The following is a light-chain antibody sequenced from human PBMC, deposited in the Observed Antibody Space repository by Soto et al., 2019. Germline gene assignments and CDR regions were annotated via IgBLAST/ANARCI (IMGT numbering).Light chain of an antibody. CDR3: QQYYTIPLT. V-gene: IGKV4-1*01. CDR2: WAS. Sequence: DIVMTQSPDSLALSLGETATINCKSSQGLLYRSNNENYLAWYQQKPGQPPKPLIYWASTRESGVPERFSGSGSGTDFTLTINSLQPEDVAVYYCQQYYTIPLTFGGGTKVEIK. CDR1: QGLLYRSNNENY. J-gene: IGKJ4*01.